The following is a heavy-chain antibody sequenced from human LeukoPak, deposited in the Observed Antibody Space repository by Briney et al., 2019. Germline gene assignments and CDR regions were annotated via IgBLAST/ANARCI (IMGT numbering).Heavy chain of an antibody. D-gene: IGHD2-2*02. J-gene: IGHJ5*02. CDR2: IYTSGST. V-gene: IGHV4-4*07. CDR3: ARDHPLPAALPFDP. Sequence: SETLSLTCTVSGGSISSYYWSWIRQPAGKGLEWIGRIYTSGSTNYNPSLKSRVTMSVDTSKNQFSLKLSSVTAADTAVYYCARDHPLPAALPFDPWGQGTLVTVSS. CDR1: GGSISSYY.